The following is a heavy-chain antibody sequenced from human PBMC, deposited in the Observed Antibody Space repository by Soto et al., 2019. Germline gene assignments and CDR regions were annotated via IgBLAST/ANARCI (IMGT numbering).Heavy chain of an antibody. V-gene: IGHV3-23*01. J-gene: IGHJ4*02. CDR1: GFTFDTYA. CDR2: VSGSGLYT. D-gene: IGHD6-13*01. Sequence: EVQLLESGGGLVQPGGSLRLSCVASGFTFDTYAISWVRQAPWKVLEWVSTVSGSGLYTYYTDSVKGRFTISRDNPRNTLYLQMHSLRLEDTAVYFFAKDLIAATGTPSYYFDSWGQGTLVTVSS. CDR3: AKDLIAATGTPSYYFDS.